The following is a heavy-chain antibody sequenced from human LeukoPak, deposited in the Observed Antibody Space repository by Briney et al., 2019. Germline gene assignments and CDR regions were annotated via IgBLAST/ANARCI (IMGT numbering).Heavy chain of an antibody. Sequence: ASVKVSCKASGCTFTSYDINWVRQATGQGLEWMGWMNPNSGNTGYAQKFQGRVTITRNTSISTAYMELSSLRSEDTAVYYCARRGSSWSNYYYYMDVWGKGTTVTVSS. CDR3: ARRGSSWSNYYYYMDV. CDR2: MNPNSGNT. V-gene: IGHV1-8*03. CDR1: GCTFTSYD. D-gene: IGHD6-13*01. J-gene: IGHJ6*03.